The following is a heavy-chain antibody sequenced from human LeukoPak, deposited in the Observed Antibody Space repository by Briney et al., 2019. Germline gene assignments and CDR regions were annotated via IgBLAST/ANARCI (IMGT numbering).Heavy chain of an antibody. J-gene: IGHJ4*02. Sequence: PSQTLSLTCTVSGGSISSSSRYWGWIRQPPGKGLECIGSAYFGGSTNYNPSLKSRITISADTSKNQFALDLRSVTAADTAVYYCTRDIGDFVSDFWGQGTLVTVSS. CDR1: GGSISSSSRY. V-gene: IGHV4-39*02. CDR2: AYFGGST. D-gene: IGHD2-21*02. CDR3: TRDIGDFVSDF.